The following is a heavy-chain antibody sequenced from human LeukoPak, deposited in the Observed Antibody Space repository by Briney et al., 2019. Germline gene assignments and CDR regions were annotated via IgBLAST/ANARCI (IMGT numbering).Heavy chain of an antibody. J-gene: IGHJ5*02. D-gene: IGHD2-2*01. CDR2: ISASGGTT. V-gene: IGHV3-23*01. CDR3: AKAQSKVAPAARMFDP. Sequence: GGSLRLSCAASGFTFSSYAMNWVRQAPGKGLEWVSTISASGGTTYYADSVKGRFTISRDNSKNTLYLQMNSLRAEDTAVYHCAKAQSKVAPAARMFDPWGQGTLVTVSS. CDR1: GFTFSSYA.